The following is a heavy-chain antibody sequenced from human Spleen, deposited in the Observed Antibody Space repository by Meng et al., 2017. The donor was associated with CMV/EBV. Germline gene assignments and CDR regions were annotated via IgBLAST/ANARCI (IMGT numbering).Heavy chain of an antibody. Sequence: SGFTFSGYPMHWIRQSPGKGPEWVAVISHHGSNKYYADSVKGRFTISRDNSKNTLYLQMSSLRSEDTAVYYCARPPYDLGGYNWFDPWGQGTLVTVSS. D-gene: IGHD3-22*01. V-gene: IGHV3-30*04. CDR2: ISHHGSNK. CDR3: ARPPYDLGGYNWFDP. CDR1: GFTFSGYP. J-gene: IGHJ5*02.